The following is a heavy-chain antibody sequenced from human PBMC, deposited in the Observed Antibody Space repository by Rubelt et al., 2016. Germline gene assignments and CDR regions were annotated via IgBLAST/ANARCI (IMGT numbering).Heavy chain of an antibody. Sequence: QVQLQQWGAGLLKPSETLSLTCAVYGGSFSGYYWSWIRQPPGKGLEWIGEINHSGSTNYNPSLKSRVTISVDTAKNQFSLKLSSVTAADTAVYYCARGGGGLPSNFNYYYYGMDVWGQGTTVTVSS. D-gene: IGHD1-1*01. CDR2: INHSGST. CDR1: GGSFSGYY. J-gene: IGHJ6*02. CDR3: ARGGGGLPSNFNYYYYGMDV. V-gene: IGHV4-34*01.